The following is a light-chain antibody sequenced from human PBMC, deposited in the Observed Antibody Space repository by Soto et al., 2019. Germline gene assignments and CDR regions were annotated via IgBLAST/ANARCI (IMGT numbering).Light chain of an antibody. J-gene: IGKJ1*01. Sequence: EIALTQSPATLSVFPGARAALSCMASQSISDTLTWYQQKPGQAPRLLIYGASTRAPGFPARFSGSGSGTDFTLTISSLQSEDFAVYYCQQYNNWPWTFGQGTKVDI. CDR3: QQYNNWPWT. CDR2: GAS. V-gene: IGKV3-15*01. CDR1: QSISDT.